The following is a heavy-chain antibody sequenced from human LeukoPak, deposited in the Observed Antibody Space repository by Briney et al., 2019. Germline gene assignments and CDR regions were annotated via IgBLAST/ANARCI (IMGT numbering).Heavy chain of an antibody. CDR3: ARGPLYSGYDYYYFDY. V-gene: IGHV3-33*01. J-gene: IGHJ4*02. Sequence: PGGSLRLSCAASGFTFSSYGMHWVRQAPGKGLEWVAVIWYDGSNKYYADSVKGRFTISRDNSKNTLYLQMNSLRAEDTAVYYCARGPLYSGYDYYYFDYWGQGTLVTVSS. CDR2: IWYDGSNK. CDR1: GFTFSSYG. D-gene: IGHD5-12*01.